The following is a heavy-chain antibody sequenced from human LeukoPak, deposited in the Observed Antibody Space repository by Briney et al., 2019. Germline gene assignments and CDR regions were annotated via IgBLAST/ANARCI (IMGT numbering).Heavy chain of an antibody. CDR3: ARERTAARNWFDP. V-gene: IGHV1-2*02. Sequence: ASVKVSCKASGYSFTGHYMHWVRQAPGQGLEWMGWINPKSGGTNYAQKFQGRVTMTRDTSISTAYMELSRLRSDDTAVYYCARERTAARNWFDPWGQGTLVTVSS. D-gene: IGHD6-6*01. CDR2: INPKSGGT. J-gene: IGHJ5*02. CDR1: GYSFTGHY.